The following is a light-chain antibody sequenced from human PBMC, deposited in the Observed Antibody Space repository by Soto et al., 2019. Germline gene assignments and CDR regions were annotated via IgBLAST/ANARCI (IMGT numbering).Light chain of an antibody. Sequence: EIVLTQSPGTLSLSPGERATLSCRASQSVRSNYLAWYQQKPGQAPRLLIYNSTTRATRIPDRFSGSGSGTDFTLTISRLEPEDFALYYCQQYRDLPQTFGQGTQVEIK. J-gene: IGKJ1*01. CDR3: QQYRDLPQT. CDR1: QSVRSNY. CDR2: NST. V-gene: IGKV3-20*01.